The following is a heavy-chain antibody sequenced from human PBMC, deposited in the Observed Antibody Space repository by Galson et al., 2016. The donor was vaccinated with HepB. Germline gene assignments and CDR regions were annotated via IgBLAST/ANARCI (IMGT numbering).Heavy chain of an antibody. D-gene: IGHD1-26*01. CDR1: GSSFTRYW. CDR3: ARGLIVGATTTPDY. V-gene: IGHV5-10-1*01. CDR2: IDPSDSYT. J-gene: IGHJ4*02. Sequence: QSGAEVKKPGESLRISCKASGSSFTRYWITWVRQMPGKGLEWMGRIDPSDSYTNYSPSFQGHVTISVDKSITTAYLQWSSLKASDTGIYYCARGLIVGATTTPDYWGQGTLVTVSS.